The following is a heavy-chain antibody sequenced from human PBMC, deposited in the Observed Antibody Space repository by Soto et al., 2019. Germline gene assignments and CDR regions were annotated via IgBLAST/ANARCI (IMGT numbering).Heavy chain of an antibody. J-gene: IGHJ4*02. CDR2: ISGSGDRT. V-gene: IGHV3-23*01. D-gene: IGHD2-2*01. CDR3: AKESSASAYADY. CDR1: GFAFSTYA. Sequence: EVQLLESGGGLAQPGGSLSLTCAASGFAFSTYAMSWVRRAPGKGLEWVPAISGSGDRTYYPDAVKDRFTISRDNSKNTVYLQMNSLRAEDTAVYYCAKESSASAYADYWGQGTLVTVSS.